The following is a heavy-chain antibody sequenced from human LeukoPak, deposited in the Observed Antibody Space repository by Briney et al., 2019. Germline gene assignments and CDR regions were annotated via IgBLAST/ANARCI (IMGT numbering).Heavy chain of an antibody. D-gene: IGHD4-17*01. CDR2: IYYSGST. CDR3: ATGYGDFRVEGRYFYS. CDR1: GGSFSGYY. Sequence: PSVTLSLTCAVYGGSFSGYYWSWIRQPPGKGLEWIGYIYYSGSTNYNPSLKSRVTISIDTSKKHFFLKLKSVTAADTAVYYCATGYGDFRVEGRYFYSWGQGTLVTVSS. V-gene: IGHV4-34*11. J-gene: IGHJ4*02.